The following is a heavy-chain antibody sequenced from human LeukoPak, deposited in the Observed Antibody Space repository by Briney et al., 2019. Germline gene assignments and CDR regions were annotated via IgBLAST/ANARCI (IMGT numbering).Heavy chain of an antibody. D-gene: IGHD4-11*01. V-gene: IGHV3-48*03. CDR2: ISSSGSTI. CDR1: GFTFSSYE. Sequence: GGSLRLSCAASGFTFSSYEMNWVRQAPGKGLEWVSYISSSGSTIYYADSVKGRFTISRDNAKNSLYLQMNSLRAEDTAVYYCARLGHSKFTFAPWGQGTLVTVSS. CDR3: ARLGHSKFTFAP. J-gene: IGHJ5*02.